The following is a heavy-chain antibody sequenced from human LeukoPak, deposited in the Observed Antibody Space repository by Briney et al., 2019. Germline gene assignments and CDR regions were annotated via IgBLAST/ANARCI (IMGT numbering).Heavy chain of an antibody. CDR3: ARHTKICSGGRCYVMYWFDP. V-gene: IGHV4-59*08. CDR1: GGSFSSYY. J-gene: IGHJ5*02. D-gene: IGHD2-15*01. Sequence: SETLSLTCTVSGGSFSSYYWSWIRQAPGKGLEWIGYIYYSGGTNYNPSPKSRVTISVGTSKNQFSLKLSSVTAADTAVYYCARHTKICSGGRCYVMYWFDPWGQGTLVTVSS. CDR2: IYYSGGT.